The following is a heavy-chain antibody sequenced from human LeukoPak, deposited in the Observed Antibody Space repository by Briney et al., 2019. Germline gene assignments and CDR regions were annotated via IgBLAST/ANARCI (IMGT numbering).Heavy chain of an antibody. CDR2: ISPTGSTT. V-gene: IGHV3-74*01. D-gene: IGHD6-6*01. CDR3: ARGPNSNWSGLDF. J-gene: IGHJ4*02. CDR1: GFSFSGHW. Sequence: PGGSLRLSGTASGFSFSGHWMHWARQLPGKGLVWVSRISPTGSTTSYADSVKGRFTASRDNAKNTLYLQVNNLRAEDTAVYYCARGPNSNWSGLDFWGQGTLLTVSS.